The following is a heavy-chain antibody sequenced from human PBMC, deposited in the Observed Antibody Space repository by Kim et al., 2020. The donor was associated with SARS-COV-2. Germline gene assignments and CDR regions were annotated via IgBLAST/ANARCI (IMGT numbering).Heavy chain of an antibody. CDR3: ARGPTTVGWFDP. D-gene: IGHD4-4*01. CDR2: IYYSGST. Sequence: SETLSLTCTVSGGSISSGDYYWSWIRQPPGKGLEWIGYIYYSGSTYYNPSLKSRVTISVDTSKNQFSLKLSSVTAADTAVYYCARGPTTVGWFDPWGQGTLVTVSS. V-gene: IGHV4-30-4*01. CDR1: GGSISSGDYY. J-gene: IGHJ5*02.